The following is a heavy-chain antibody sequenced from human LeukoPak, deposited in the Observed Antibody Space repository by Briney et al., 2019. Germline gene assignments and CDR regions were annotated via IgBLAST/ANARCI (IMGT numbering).Heavy chain of an antibody. J-gene: IGHJ4*02. CDR2: IYYSGRT. CDR1: GGSISSYY. CDR3: AREHSESYYTFDY. V-gene: IGHV4-59*01. Sequence: SETLSLTCTVSGGSISSYYWSWIRQPPGKGLEWIGYIYYSGRTNYNPSLKSRVSMSVGTSKNQFSLRLSSVTAADTAVYYCAREHSESYYTFDYWGQGTLVTVSS. D-gene: IGHD1-26*01.